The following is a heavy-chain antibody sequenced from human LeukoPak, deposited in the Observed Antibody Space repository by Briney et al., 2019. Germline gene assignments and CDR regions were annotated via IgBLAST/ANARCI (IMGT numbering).Heavy chain of an antibody. CDR3: AREVSGSYYASFDY. V-gene: IGHV1-69*04. CDR2: IIPILGIV. D-gene: IGHD1-26*01. J-gene: IGHJ4*02. CDR1: GYTFTGYY. Sequence: SVKVSCKASGYTFTGYYMHWVRQAPGQGLEWMGRIIPILGIVNYAQKFQGRVTITADKSTSTAYMELSSLRSEDTAVYYCAREVSGSYYASFDYWGQGTLVTVSS.